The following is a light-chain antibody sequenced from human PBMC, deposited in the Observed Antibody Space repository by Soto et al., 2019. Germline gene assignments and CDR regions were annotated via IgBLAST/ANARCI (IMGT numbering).Light chain of an antibody. CDR3: SSYTSSSTSVL. CDR1: SNDVGGYNY. Sequence: QPASVSGSPGQSITISCTGTSNDVGGYNYVSWYQQHPGKAPKFLIYEVSNRPSGVSSRFSGSKSGNTASLTISGLQAEDEADYYCSSYTSSSTSVLFGGGTKVTVL. CDR2: EVS. J-gene: IGLJ2*01. V-gene: IGLV2-14*01.